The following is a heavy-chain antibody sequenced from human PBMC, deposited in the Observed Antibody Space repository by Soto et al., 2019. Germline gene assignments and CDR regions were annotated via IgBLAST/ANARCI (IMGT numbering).Heavy chain of an antibody. CDR1: GDSISTVDYF. CDR3: ARGRYCLTGRCFPNWFDS. V-gene: IGHV4-30-4*01. J-gene: IGHJ5*01. CDR2: IYKSTTT. Sequence: QVHLLESGPGLVKPSQTLSLTCSVSGDSISTVDYFWAWIRQPPGQALEYIGYIYKSTTTHYNPSFESRVAISLNTSKSQFSLNVTSVTAADTAVYFCARGRYCLTGRCFPNWFDSWGQGTLVTVSS. D-gene: IGHD2-15*01.